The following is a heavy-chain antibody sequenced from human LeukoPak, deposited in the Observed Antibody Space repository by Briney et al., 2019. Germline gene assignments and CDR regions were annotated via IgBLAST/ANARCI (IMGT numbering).Heavy chain of an antibody. CDR3: ARGVEQHLVRIGFDI. CDR1: GFTFSTYG. D-gene: IGHD6-13*01. J-gene: IGHJ3*02. Sequence: GGSLRLSCEASGFTFSTYGMHWVRQAPGKGLEDVSAISDNGGSTYYADSVKGRFTISRDNSKKTLYLQMGSLRAEDMAVYYCARGVEQHLVRIGFDIWGQGTMVTVSS. V-gene: IGHV3-64*02. CDR2: ISDNGGST.